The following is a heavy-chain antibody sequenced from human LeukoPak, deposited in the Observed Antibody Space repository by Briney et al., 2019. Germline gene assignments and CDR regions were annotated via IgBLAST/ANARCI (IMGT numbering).Heavy chain of an antibody. V-gene: IGHV1-46*01. CDR2: INPGGGST. CDR1: GYTFTTYY. CDR3: ARAHMTTDEIDY. Sequence: ASVKVSCKASGYTFTTYYMQWVRQAPGQGLEWMGIINPGGGSTTYAQKFQGRVTMTRDTSTSTVYMELSSLRSEDTAVYYCARAHMTTDEIDYWGQGTVVTVSS. D-gene: IGHD4-17*01. J-gene: IGHJ4*02.